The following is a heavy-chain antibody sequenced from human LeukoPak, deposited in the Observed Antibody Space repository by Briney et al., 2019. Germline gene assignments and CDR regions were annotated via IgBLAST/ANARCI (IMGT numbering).Heavy chain of an antibody. V-gene: IGHV4-34*01. CDR3: ARRRTYYYDSSGYYVTFFDY. Sequence: SETLPLTCAVYGGSFSGYYWSWIRQPPGKGLEWIGEINHSGSTNYNPSLKSRVTISVDTSKNPFSLKLSSVTAADTAVYYCARRRTYYYDSSGYYVTFFDYWGQGTLVTVSS. D-gene: IGHD3-22*01. J-gene: IGHJ4*02. CDR2: INHSGST. CDR1: GGSFSGYY.